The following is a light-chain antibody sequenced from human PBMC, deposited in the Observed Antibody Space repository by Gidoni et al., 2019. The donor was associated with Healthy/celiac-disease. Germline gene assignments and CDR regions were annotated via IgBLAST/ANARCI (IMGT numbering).Light chain of an antibody. CDR2: EVS. CDR1: SSDVGSYNL. CDR3: CSYAGSSTWV. V-gene: IGLV2-23*02. J-gene: IGLJ3*02. Sequence: SALTQPASVSGSPGPSITISGTGTSSDVGSYNLVSCDQQHPGKAPKLMIYEVSKRPSGVSNRFSGSKSGNTASLTISGLQAEDEADYYCCSYAGSSTWVFGGGTKLTVL.